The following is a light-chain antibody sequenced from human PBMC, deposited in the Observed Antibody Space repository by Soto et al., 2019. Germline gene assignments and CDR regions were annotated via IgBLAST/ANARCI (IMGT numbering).Light chain of an antibody. J-gene: IGKJ3*01. CDR2: DAS. Sequence: EIVLTQSPATLSLSPGERATLSCRASQSVSSYLAWYQQKPGQAPRLLIYDASNRATGIPVRFSGSGSGTDFTLTISSLEPEDFAVYYCQQRSTFGPGTKVDIK. V-gene: IGKV3-11*01. CDR3: QQRST. CDR1: QSVSSY.